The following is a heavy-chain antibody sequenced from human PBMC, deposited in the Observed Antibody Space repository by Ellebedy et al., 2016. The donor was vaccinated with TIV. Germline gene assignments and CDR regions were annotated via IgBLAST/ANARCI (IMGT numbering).Heavy chain of an antibody. J-gene: IGHJ6*02. CDR2: IYSGGST. CDR1: GFTVSSNY. Sequence: GESLKISXAASGFTVSSNYMSWVRQAPGKGLEWVSVIYSGGSTYYADSVKGRFTISRDNSKNTLYLQMNSLRAEDTAVYYCARDLSSGYYYGMDVWGQGTTVTVSS. CDR3: ARDLSSGYYYGMDV. D-gene: IGHD6-19*01. V-gene: IGHV3-53*01.